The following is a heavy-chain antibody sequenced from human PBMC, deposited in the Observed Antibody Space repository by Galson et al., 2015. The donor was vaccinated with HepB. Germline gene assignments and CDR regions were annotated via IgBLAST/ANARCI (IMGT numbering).Heavy chain of an antibody. J-gene: IGHJ4*02. CDR2: IWYDGSNK. Sequence: SLRLSCAASGFTFSSYGMHWVRQAPGKGLEWVAVIWYDGSNKYYADSVKGRFTISRDNSKNTLYLQMNSLRAEDTAVYYCAKDREVGGRYFDWGPFDYWGQGTLVTVSS. CDR3: AKDREVGGRYFDWGPFDY. CDR1: GFTFSSYG. V-gene: IGHV3-33*06. D-gene: IGHD3-9*01.